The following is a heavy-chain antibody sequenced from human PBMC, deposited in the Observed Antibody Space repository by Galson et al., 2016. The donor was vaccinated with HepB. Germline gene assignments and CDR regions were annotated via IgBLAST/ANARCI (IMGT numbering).Heavy chain of an antibody. Sequence: SETLSLTCTVSGGSISNYYWSWVRQPAGKGLEWIGRIYTSGITHYNASLKSRVTISLNTSKNQFSLRLTSVTAADTAVYYCAREPFLDLDPNTRNNAFDIWGQGTMVTLSS. V-gene: IGHV4-4*07. CDR1: GGSISNYY. J-gene: IGHJ3*02. CDR3: AREPFLDLDPNTRNNAFDI. D-gene: IGHD3/OR15-3a*01. CDR2: IYTSGIT.